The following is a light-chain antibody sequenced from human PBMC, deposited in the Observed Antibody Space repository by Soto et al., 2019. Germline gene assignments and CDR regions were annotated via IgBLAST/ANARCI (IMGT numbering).Light chain of an antibody. CDR1: QIIATY. V-gene: IGKV1-39*01. CDR2: AAS. Sequence: DIPMTQFPSSLSASVGDRVTITCRTTQIIATYLNWYQQRPGKAPKLLIYAASTLQSGVPSRFTGGGSGTDFTLTISNLQPEDFATYCCQQSYHTPYTFGQGTKLDIK. CDR3: QQSYHTPYT. J-gene: IGKJ2*01.